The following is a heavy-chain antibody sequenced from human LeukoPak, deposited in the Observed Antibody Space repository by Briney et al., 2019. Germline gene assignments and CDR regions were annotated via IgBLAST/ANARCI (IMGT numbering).Heavy chain of an antibody. CDR1: GFTFSSYW. CDR3: ARGPFRSSWYDYYYYYMDV. V-gene: IGHV3-74*01. CDR2: INSDGSST. D-gene: IGHD6-13*01. Sequence: GGSLRLSCAASGFTFSSYWMHWVRQAPGKGLVWVSRINSDGSSTSYADSVKGRFTISRDNAKNSLYLQMNSLRAEDTAVYYCARGPFRSSWYDYYYYYMDVWGKGTTVTVSS. J-gene: IGHJ6*03.